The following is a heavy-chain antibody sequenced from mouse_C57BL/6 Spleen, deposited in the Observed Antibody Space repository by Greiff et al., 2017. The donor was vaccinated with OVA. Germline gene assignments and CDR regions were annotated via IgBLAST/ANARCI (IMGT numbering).Heavy chain of an antibody. V-gene: IGHV5-12*01. CDR2: ISNGGGST. J-gene: IGHJ4*01. D-gene: IGHD2-1*01. CDR1: GFTFSDYY. CDR3: TSIIYYGNAYAMDY. Sequence: DVKLVESGGGLVKPGGSLKLSCAASGFTFSDYYMYWVRQTPEKRLEWVAYISNGGGSTYYPDTVTGRFTISRDNAKNTLYLQMSRLKSEDTAMYYCTSIIYYGNAYAMDYWGQGTSVTVSS.